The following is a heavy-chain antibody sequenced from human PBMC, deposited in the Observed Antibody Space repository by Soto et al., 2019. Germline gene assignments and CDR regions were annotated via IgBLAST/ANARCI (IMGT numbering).Heavy chain of an antibody. CDR1: GYTFTGYY. J-gene: IGHJ3*02. CDR3: GIFSAPRAYDI. Sequence: GASVKVSCKASGYTFTGYYMHWVRQAPGQGLEWMGRINPNSGSTNYAQKFQGRVTITRDTSMSTAYMELSSLRSEDTAVYYCGIFSAPRAYDIWGQGTMVTVSS. CDR2: INPNSGST. V-gene: IGHV1-2*02.